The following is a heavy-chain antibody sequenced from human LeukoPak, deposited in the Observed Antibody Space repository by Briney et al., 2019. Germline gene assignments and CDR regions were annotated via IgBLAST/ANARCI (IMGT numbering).Heavy chain of an antibody. Sequence: GGSLRLSCAASGFTFSSYWMSWVRQAPGKGLEWVANIKQDGSEKYYVDSVKGRFTISRDNAKNSLYLQMNSLRAEDTAVYYCARELVSYDSSGYYYTYYYYMDVWGKGTTVTISS. CDR1: GFTFSSYW. V-gene: IGHV3-7*01. D-gene: IGHD3-22*01. CDR3: ARELVSYDSSGYYYTYYYYMDV. J-gene: IGHJ6*03. CDR2: IKQDGSEK.